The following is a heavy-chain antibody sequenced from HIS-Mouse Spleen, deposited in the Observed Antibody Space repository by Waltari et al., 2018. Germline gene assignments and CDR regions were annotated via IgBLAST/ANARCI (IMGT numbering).Heavy chain of an antibody. V-gene: IGHV3-23*01. Sequence: EVQLLESGGGLVRPGGSLRLSCAASGFTFRSYAMSWVRQAPGKGLEWVSAISGSGGSTYYADSVKGRFTISRDNSKNTLYLQMNSLRAEDTAVYYCAQNYYGSGSYYYWGQGTLVTVSS. J-gene: IGHJ4*02. CDR3: AQNYYGSGSYYY. D-gene: IGHD3-10*01. CDR2: ISGSGGST. CDR1: GFTFRSYA.